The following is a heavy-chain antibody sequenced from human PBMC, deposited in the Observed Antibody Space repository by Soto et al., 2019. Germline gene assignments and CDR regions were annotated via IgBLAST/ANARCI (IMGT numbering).Heavy chain of an antibody. CDR3: ARGIITFGGVNY. CDR1: GFTFSTYT. J-gene: IGHJ4*02. CDR2: ISYDGSNE. Sequence: QVQLVESGGGVVQPGGSLRLSCVASGFTFSTYTMHWVCQAPGKGLEWVAVISYDGSNEHYADSVKGRFTISRDNFKNTLYLQMNSLRAEDTAVYYCARGIITFGGVNYWGQGNLVNVFS. D-gene: IGHD3-16*01. V-gene: IGHV3-30-3*01.